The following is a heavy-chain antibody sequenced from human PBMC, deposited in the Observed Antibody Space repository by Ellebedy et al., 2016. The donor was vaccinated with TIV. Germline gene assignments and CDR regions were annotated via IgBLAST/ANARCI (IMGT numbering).Heavy chain of an antibody. Sequence: PGGSLRLSCAASGFTVSSNYMSWVRQAPGKGLEWVSVIYSGGDTYYADSVKGRFTISRDNSNNTLYLQMNSLKAEDTAVYYCARDWTSQFFDWGQGTLVTVSS. CDR2: IYSGGDT. V-gene: IGHV3-53*01. CDR3: ARDWTSQFFD. D-gene: IGHD3/OR15-3a*01. CDR1: GFTVSSNY. J-gene: IGHJ4*02.